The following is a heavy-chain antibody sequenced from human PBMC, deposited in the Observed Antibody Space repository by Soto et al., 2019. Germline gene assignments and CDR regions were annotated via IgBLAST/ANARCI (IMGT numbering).Heavy chain of an antibody. D-gene: IGHD2-15*01. J-gene: IGHJ3*02. CDR2: TGGGGVSP. Sequence: EVQLLESGGGLVEPGGAVRLSCPASGFTFRSDAMTWVRQAPGKGMDWVSYTGGGGVSPSYADSVKGRFTSSRDDSKNRLYLQMNSRRAEDTALYYCAKIVGGGSHHDAFDIWGQRTMVNVSS. CDR1: GFTFRSDA. CDR3: AKIVGGGSHHDAFDI. V-gene: IGHV3-23*01.